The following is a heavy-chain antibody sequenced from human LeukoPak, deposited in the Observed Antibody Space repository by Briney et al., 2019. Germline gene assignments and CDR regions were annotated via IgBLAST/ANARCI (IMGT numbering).Heavy chain of an antibody. CDR1: GYTFTDYY. CDR3: ARDDGATSANAFDI. V-gene: IGHV1-2*02. Sequence: ASVKVSCKASGYTFTDYYLHWVRRAPGQGLEWMGWINPNSGATSYAQKFQGRVTMTRDTSISTAYMELSRLRSDDMAVYYCARDDGATSANAFDIWGQGTMVTVSS. J-gene: IGHJ3*02. D-gene: IGHD5-24*01. CDR2: INPNSGAT.